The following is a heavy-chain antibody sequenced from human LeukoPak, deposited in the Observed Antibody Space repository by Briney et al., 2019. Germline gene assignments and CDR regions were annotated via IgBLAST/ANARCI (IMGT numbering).Heavy chain of an antibody. Sequence: GGSLRLSCAASGFTFSSYWMSWVRQAPGKGLEWVANIKQDGSEKYYVDSVKGRFTISRDNAKNSLYLQMNSLRAEDTAVYYCAREGVITLPALYYFDYWGQGALVTVSS. J-gene: IGHJ4*02. CDR1: GFTFSSYW. V-gene: IGHV3-7*03. D-gene: IGHD3-10*01. CDR3: AREGVITLPALYYFDY. CDR2: IKQDGSEK.